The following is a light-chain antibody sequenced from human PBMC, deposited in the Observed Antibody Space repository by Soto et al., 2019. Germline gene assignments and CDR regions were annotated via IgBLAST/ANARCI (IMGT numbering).Light chain of an antibody. CDR3: QAWDSSTVL. V-gene: IGLV3-1*01. CDR1: KLGDKY. CDR2: QDT. J-gene: IGLJ2*01. Sequence: SYELTQPPSVSVSPGQTASITCSGDKLGDKYACWYQHKPGQSPLLVIYQDTKRPSGIPERFSGSNSGNTATLTISGTQAMDEADYFCQAWDSSTVLFGGGTKLTVL.